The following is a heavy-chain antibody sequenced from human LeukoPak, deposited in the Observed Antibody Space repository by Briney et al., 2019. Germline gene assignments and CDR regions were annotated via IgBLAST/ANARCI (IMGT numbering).Heavy chain of an antibody. CDR2: INHSGST. D-gene: IGHD3-10*01. CDR1: GGSLSSGGYF. J-gene: IGHJ4*02. CDR3: ARGGHYGSGSYYLKGDRRLDY. Sequence: SQTLSLTCTVSGGSLSSGGYFWSWTRQPPGKGLEWIGEINHSGSTNYNPSPKRRVTISVDKSKHPFSLKRGSVTDADMVVYYCARGGHYGSGSYYLKGDRRLDYWGQGTLVTVSS. V-gene: IGHV4-30-2*01.